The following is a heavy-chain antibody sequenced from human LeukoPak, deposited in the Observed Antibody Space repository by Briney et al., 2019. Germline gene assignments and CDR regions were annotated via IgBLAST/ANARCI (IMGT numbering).Heavy chain of an antibody. D-gene: IGHD3-3*01. CDR3: ARQNDFRLDY. V-gene: IGHV5-51*01. CDR2: IYPGDSDT. CDR1: GYTFSSYW. J-gene: IGHJ4*02. Sequence: GESLRISCKGSGYTFSSYWNGWVRQMPGKGLEWMGIIYPGDSDTRYSPSLQGQVTISVDTSIGTAYLQWSSLKASDTAIYYCARQNDFRLDYWGQGTLVTVSS.